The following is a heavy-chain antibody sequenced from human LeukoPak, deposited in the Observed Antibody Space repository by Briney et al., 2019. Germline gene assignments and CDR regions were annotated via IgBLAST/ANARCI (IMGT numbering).Heavy chain of an antibody. CDR2: ISGSGGST. CDR3: ARDPPGYDFPYYFDY. V-gene: IGHV3-23*01. CDR1: GFTFSSYA. J-gene: IGHJ4*02. D-gene: IGHD3-3*01. Sequence: GGSLRLSCAASGFTFSSYAMSWVRQAPGKGLEWVSAISGSGGSTYYADSVKGRFTISRDNSKNTLYLQMNSLRAEDTAVYYCARDPPGYDFPYYFDYWGQGTLVTVSS.